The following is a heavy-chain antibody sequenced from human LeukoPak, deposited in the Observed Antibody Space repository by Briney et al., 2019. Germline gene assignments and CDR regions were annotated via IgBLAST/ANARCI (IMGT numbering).Heavy chain of an antibody. D-gene: IGHD4-17*01. CDR1: GYSFTSYW. Sequence: GESLKISCKGSGYSFTSYWIGWVRQMPGKGLEWMGIIYPGDSDTRYSPSFEGQVSISADKSISTAYLQWNSLKASDTAMYYCARLPLDYGVYTCDSWGQGTLVTVSS. CDR2: IYPGDSDT. CDR3: ARLPLDYGVYTCDS. V-gene: IGHV5-51*01. J-gene: IGHJ4*02.